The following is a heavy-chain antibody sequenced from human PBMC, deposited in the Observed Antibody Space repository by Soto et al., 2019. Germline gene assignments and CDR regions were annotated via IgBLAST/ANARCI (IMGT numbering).Heavy chain of an antibody. CDR1: GFTFSSYS. Sequence: GGSLRLSCAASGFTFSSYSMNWVRQAPGKGLEWVSYISSSSSTIYYADSVKGRFTISRDNAKNSLYLQMNSLRDEDTAVYYCARAGSSSWYEEESYYYYYGMDVWGQGTTVTSP. D-gene: IGHD6-13*01. J-gene: IGHJ6*02. V-gene: IGHV3-48*02. CDR2: ISSSSSTI. CDR3: ARAGSSSWYEEESYYYYYGMDV.